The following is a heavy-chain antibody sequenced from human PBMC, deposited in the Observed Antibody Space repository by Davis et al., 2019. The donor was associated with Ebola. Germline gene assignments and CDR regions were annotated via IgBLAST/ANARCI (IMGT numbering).Heavy chain of an antibody. D-gene: IGHD5-24*01. J-gene: IGHJ6*03. CDR1: GYTFTGYY. Sequence: ASVKVSCKASGYTFTGYYMHWVRQAPGQGLEWMGWINPNSGGTNYAQKFQGWVTMTRDTSISTAYMELSRLRSDDTAVYYCARARSGRDRSYYYYMDVWGKGTTVTVSS. V-gene: IGHV1-2*04. CDR3: ARARSGRDRSYYYYMDV. CDR2: INPNSGGT.